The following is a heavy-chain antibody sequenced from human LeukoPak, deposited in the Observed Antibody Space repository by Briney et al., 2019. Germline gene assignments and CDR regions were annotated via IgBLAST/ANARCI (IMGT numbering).Heavy chain of an antibody. CDR2: IKKDESEK. V-gene: IGHV3-7*03. CDR3: ATYRQVLLPFES. D-gene: IGHD2-8*02. CDR1: GFTFSSYW. Sequence: GGSLRLSCAASGFTFSSYWMSWVRQAPGKGLEWVANIKKDESEKYYVDSVKGRFTISRDNAKKSLYLQMNSLRAEDTAIYYCATYRQVLLPFESWGQGTLVTVSS. J-gene: IGHJ4*02.